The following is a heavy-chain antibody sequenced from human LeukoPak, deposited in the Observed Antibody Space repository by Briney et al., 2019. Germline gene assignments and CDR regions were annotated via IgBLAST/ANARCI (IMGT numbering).Heavy chain of an antibody. Sequence: SETLSLTCAVHGGSFSGDYWSWIRQPPGKGLEWIGEINHGGITKYNPSLKSRVTISVDTSKNQFSLKLSSVTAADTAVYYCARVTGYMIEDYFDYWGQGTLVTVSS. V-gene: IGHV4-34*01. J-gene: IGHJ4*02. CDR1: GGSFSGDY. CDR2: INHGGIT. CDR3: ARVTGYMIEDYFDY. D-gene: IGHD3-22*01.